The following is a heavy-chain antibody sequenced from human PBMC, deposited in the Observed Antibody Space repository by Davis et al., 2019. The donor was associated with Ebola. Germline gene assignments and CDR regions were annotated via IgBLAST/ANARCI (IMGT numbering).Heavy chain of an antibody. D-gene: IGHD6-13*01. J-gene: IGHJ4*02. Sequence: ALKISCAASGFRFSDYNMSWIRQAPGKGLEWLSCIIGSGYRYYADSVKGRFTISRDNANNLLYLQMNSLRADDTAVYYCARDVGDAYSGSDYWGQGTLVTVSS. CDR2: IIGSGYR. CDR3: ARDVGDAYSGSDY. V-gene: IGHV3-11*04. CDR1: GFRFSDYN.